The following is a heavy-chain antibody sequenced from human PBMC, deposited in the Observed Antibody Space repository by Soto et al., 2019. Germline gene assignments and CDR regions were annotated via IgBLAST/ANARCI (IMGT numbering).Heavy chain of an antibody. J-gene: IGHJ3*02. CDR2: INPATGAA. D-gene: IGHD3-3*01. CDR1: GYPVTAYY. V-gene: IGHV1-2*02. CDR3: ARGGGVGVAGSAAFDM. Sequence: QLHLVQSGAVVKKPGASVTVSCSASGYPVTAYYMHWVRQAPGRGLEWMGGINPATGAAKYTQTFQGRVTMTRVTSTSTVFLGLGGLTSEATAVFYCARGGGVGVAGSAAFDMWGQGTLVTVSS.